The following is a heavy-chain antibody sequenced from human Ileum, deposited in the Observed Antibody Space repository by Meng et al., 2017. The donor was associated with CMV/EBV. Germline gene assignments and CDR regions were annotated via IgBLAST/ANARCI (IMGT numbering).Heavy chain of an antibody. Sequence: TVSGGSVSSGSYFWSWIRQPPGKGLEWIGYLYYRGTTTYNPSLTSRVTISVDTSKNQFSLELRSLTAADTAVYYCARGTMGWTYFDYWGQGKLVTVSS. CDR1: GGSVSSGSYF. CDR3: ARGTMGWTYFDY. J-gene: IGHJ4*02. CDR2: LYYRGTT. V-gene: IGHV4-61*01. D-gene: IGHD6-19*01.